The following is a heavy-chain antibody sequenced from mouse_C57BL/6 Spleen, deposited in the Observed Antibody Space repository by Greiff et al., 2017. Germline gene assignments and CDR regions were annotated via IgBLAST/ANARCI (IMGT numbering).Heavy chain of an antibody. CDR1: GYTFTSYW. CDR3: ARGLDYDARGDY. V-gene: IGHV1-61*01. CDR2: IYPSDSET. D-gene: IGHD2-4*01. J-gene: IGHJ4*01. Sequence: QVQLQQPGAELVRPGSSVKLSCKASGYTFTSYWMDWVKQRPGQGLEWIGNIYPSDSETHYNQKFKDKATLTVDKSSSTAYMQLSSLTSEDSAVYYCARGLDYDARGDYWGQGTSVTVSS.